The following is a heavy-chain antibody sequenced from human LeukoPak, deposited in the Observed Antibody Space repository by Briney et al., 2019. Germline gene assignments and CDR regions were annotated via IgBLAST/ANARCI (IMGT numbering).Heavy chain of an antibody. V-gene: IGHV4-59*01. CDR1: GGSISSYY. CDR3: ARAPYSSSWYWDWFDP. J-gene: IGHJ5*02. D-gene: IGHD6-13*01. Sequence: SETLSLTCTVSGGSISSYYWSWIRQPPGKGLEWIGYIYYSGSTNYNPSLKSRVTISVDTSKNQFSLKLSSVTAADTVVYYCARAPYSSSWYWDWFDPWGQGTLVTISS. CDR2: IYYSGST.